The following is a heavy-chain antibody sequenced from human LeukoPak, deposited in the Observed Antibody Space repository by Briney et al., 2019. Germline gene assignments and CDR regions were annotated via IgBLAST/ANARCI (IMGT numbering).Heavy chain of an antibody. V-gene: IGHV3-48*02. CDR1: GFTFISYS. J-gene: IGHJ3*01. D-gene: IGHD6-19*01. CDR2: ISSSSSSI. Sequence: GGSLRLSCAASGFTFISYSMNWVRQAPGKGLEWVSYISSSSSSIKYTDSVEGRFTISRDNAKNSLYLQMNSLRDEDTAVYYCARDRYSSGWFGAFDVWGQGTMVTVSS. CDR3: ARDRYSSGWFGAFDV.